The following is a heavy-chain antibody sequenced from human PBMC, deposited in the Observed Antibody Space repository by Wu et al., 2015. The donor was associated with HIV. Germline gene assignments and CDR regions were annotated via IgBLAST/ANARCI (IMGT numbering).Heavy chain of an antibody. Sequence: QSGAEVKKPGSSVKVSCKASGGTFSSYAVSWVRQAPGQGLEWMGRIIPIFGTANYAQKFQGRVTITADESTSTAYMELSSLRSEDTAVYYCARSDDSSGYYYYFDYWGQGTLVTVSS. J-gene: IGHJ4*02. CDR1: GGTFSSYA. V-gene: IGHV1-69*13. CDR2: IIPIFGTA. CDR3: ARSDDSSGYYYYFDY. D-gene: IGHD3-22*01.